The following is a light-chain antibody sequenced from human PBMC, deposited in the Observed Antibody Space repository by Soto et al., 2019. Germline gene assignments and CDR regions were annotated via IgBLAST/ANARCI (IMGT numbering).Light chain of an antibody. CDR1: NSDIGSYSL. CDR2: EVI. CDR3: CSYAGTRTYV. J-gene: IGLJ1*01. Sequence: QSALTQPASVSGSPGQSITISCTGTNSDIGSYSLVSWYQHHPGKAPKLITYEVIKRPSGVSNRFSGSKSGNTASLIISGLQAEDEADYYCCSYAGTRTYVFGTGTKLTVL. V-gene: IGLV2-23*02.